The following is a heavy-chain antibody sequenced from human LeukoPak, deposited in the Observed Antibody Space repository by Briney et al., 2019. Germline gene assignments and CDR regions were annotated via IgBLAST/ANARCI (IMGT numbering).Heavy chain of an antibody. CDR2: IYSGGST. CDR3: AKDYYGSGSGIYKKQRPYYFDY. J-gene: IGHJ4*02. CDR1: EFSVGSNY. Sequence: GGSLRLPCAASEFSVGSNYMTWVRQAPGKGLEWVSLIYSGGSTYYADSVKGRFTISRDNSKNTLYLQMNSLRAEDTAVYYCAKDYYGSGSGIYKKQRPYYFDYWGQGTLVTVSS. V-gene: IGHV3-66*01. D-gene: IGHD3-10*01.